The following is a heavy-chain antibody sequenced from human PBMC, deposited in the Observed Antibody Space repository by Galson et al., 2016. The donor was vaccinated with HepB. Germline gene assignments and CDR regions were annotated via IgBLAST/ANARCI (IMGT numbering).Heavy chain of an antibody. Sequence: SLRLSCADSGFTFSSHAIHWVRQAPGKGLEWVAVISYDGSNKYYADSVKGRFTISRDNSKNTLYLQMNSLRDEDTAVYYCARERPRDGYNHYYYGMEVWGQGTTVTVSS. CDR3: ARERPRDGYNHYYYGMEV. CDR2: ISYDGSNK. V-gene: IGHV3-30*04. CDR1: GFTFSSHA. D-gene: IGHD5-24*01. J-gene: IGHJ6*02.